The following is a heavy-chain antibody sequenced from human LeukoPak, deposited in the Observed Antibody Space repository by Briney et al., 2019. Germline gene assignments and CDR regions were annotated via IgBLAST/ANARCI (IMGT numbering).Heavy chain of an antibody. CDR3: AKSGYCSGGNCFAWVDY. J-gene: IGHJ4*02. CDR2: ISGSGGST. D-gene: IGHD2-15*01. V-gene: IGHV3-23*01. CDR1: GFTFSSSA. Sequence: GGSLRLSCAASGFTFSSSAMSWVRQAPGKGPEWVSVISGSGGSTYYADPMKGRLTISRDNFKDTLYLQMSSLRAEDTAVYYCAKSGYCSGGNCFAWVDYWGQGTLVTVSS.